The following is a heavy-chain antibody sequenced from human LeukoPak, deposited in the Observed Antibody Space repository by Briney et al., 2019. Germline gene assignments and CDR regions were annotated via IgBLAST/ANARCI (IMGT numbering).Heavy chain of an antibody. D-gene: IGHD6-13*01. CDR3: ARAAAGNRGWDWYYFDY. CDR2: ISGSGGST. CDR1: GFTFSSYA. Sequence: GGSLRLSCAASGFTFSSYAMSWVRQAPGKGLEWVSAISGSGGSTYYADSVKGRFTISRDKAKNSLFLQMNNLRAEDTAVYYCARAAAGNRGWDWYYFDYWGQGTLVSVSS. V-gene: IGHV3-23*01. J-gene: IGHJ4*02.